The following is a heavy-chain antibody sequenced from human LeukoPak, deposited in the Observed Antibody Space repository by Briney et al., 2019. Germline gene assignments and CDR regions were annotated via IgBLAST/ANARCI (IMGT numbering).Heavy chain of an antibody. D-gene: IGHD5-18*01. CDR2: ISSTSSYI. Sequence: PGGSLRLSCAASGFTFSSYAMNWVRQAPGKGLEWVSFISSTSSYIYYADSVKGRFTISRDNAKNSLYLQMNSLRAEDTAVYYCARGSEAGYSYGSGSTDNWGQGTLVTVSS. CDR3: ARGSEAGYSYGSGSTDN. J-gene: IGHJ4*02. V-gene: IGHV3-21*01. CDR1: GFTFSSYA.